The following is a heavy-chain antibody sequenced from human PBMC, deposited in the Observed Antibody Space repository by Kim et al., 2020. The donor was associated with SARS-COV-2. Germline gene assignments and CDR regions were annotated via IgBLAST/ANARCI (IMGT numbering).Heavy chain of an antibody. J-gene: IGHJ3*02. CDR3: AREKPQVGATAFDI. Sequence: GGSLRLSCAASGFTFSSYAMHWVRQAPGKGLEWVAVISYDGSNKYYADSVKGRFTISRDNSKNTLYLQMNSLRAEDTAVYYCAREKPQVGATAFDIWGQGTMVTVSS. CDR1: GFTFSSYA. D-gene: IGHD1-26*01. CDR2: ISYDGSNK. V-gene: IGHV3-30-3*01.